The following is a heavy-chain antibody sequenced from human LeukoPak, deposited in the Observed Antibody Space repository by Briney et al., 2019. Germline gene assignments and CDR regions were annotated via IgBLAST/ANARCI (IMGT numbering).Heavy chain of an antibody. D-gene: IGHD6-13*01. CDR1: GYTLTELS. J-gene: IGHJ4*02. CDR3: ATAAGQQLISPSYYFDY. V-gene: IGHV1-24*01. CDR2: FDPEDGET. Sequence: ASVKVSCKVSGYTLTELSMHWVRQAPGKGLEWMGGFDPEDGETIYAQKFQGRVTVTEDTSTDTAYMELSSLRSEDTAVYYCATAAGQQLISPSYYFDYWGQGTLVTVSS.